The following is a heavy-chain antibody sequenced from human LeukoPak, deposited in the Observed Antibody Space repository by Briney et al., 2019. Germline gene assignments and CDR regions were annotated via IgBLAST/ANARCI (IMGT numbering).Heavy chain of an antibody. J-gene: IGHJ4*02. CDR3: TSVYDTSAYYHSGVDY. CDR1: GFTFGDYA. CDR2: IRCKAYRGTT. D-gene: IGHD3-22*01. Sequence: PGGSLRLSCTASGFTFGDYAMSWVRQAPGKGLEWVGFIRCKAYRGTTKYAASVKGRFTISRDDSKSIAYLQTNSLKTEDTAVYYCTSVYDTSAYYHSGVDYWGQGTLVTVSS. V-gene: IGHV3-49*04.